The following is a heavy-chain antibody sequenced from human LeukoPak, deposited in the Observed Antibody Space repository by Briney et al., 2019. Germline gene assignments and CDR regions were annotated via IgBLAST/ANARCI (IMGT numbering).Heavy chain of an antibody. CDR3: ARGSGSSWYVWVGHDAFDI. J-gene: IGHJ3*02. D-gene: IGHD6-13*01. CDR1: GYTFTSYD. V-gene: IGHV1-8*01. CDR2: MNPNSGNT. Sequence: ASVKVSCKASGYTFTSYDINWVRQATGQGLEWMGWMNPNSGNTGYAQKFQGRVTMTRNTSTSTAYMELSSLRSEDTAVYYCARGSGSSWYVWVGHDAFDIWGQGTMVTVSS.